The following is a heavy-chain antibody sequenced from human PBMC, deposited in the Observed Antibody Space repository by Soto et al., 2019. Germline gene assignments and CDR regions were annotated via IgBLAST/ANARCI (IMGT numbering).Heavy chain of an antibody. J-gene: IGHJ4*02. D-gene: IGHD6-13*01. CDR2: ITDSGTGA. V-gene: IGHV3-23*01. CDR3: AKGLINGRWYAED. CDR1: GFTFSSCV. Sequence: EVHLLESGGGLVHPGESLRLSCGASGFTFSSCVMTWVRQAPGKGLEWVSCITDSGTGAYYADSVKGRFTISRDNSKNTMYLQMYNLRAEDTGVYYCAKGLINGRWYAEDWGQGTLVTVSS.